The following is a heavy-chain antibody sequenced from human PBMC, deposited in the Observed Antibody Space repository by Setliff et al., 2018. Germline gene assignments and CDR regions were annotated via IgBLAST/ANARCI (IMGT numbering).Heavy chain of an antibody. CDR2: ISAYNGNT. J-gene: IGHJ6*03. CDR1: GYTFTSYG. V-gene: IGHV1-18*01. CDR3: TRPPRQQLVDWYYYCYYMDV. Sequence: ASVKVSCKASGYTFTSYGISWVRQAPGQGLEWMGWISAYNGNTNYAQKLQGRVTMTTDTSTSTAYMELRSLRSDDAAVYYCTRPPRQQLVDWYYYCYYMDVWGKGTTVTVSS. D-gene: IGHD6-13*01.